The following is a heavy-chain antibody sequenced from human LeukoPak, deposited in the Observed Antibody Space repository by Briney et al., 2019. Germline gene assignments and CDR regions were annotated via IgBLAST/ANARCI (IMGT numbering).Heavy chain of an antibody. V-gene: IGHV3-21*06. D-gene: IGHD6-19*01. CDR3: ARADRDSDWYIDDC. CDR2: IGTTSEYI. CDR1: GFSFSSYN. J-gene: IGHJ4*02. Sequence: GGSLRLSCAASGFSFSSYNMNWVRHSPTKGLEWVASIGTTSEYIFYTDSLKGRFTISRDNAKNSLYLQMNNLRVEDTAVYYCARADRDSDWYIDDCWGQGTLVTVSS.